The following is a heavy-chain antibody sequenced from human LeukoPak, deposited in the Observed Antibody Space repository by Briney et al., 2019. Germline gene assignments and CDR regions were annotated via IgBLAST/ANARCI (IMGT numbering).Heavy chain of an antibody. Sequence: GGSLRLSCAASGFTVSSNYMSWVRQAPGKGLEWVSVIYSGGSTYYADSVKGRFTISRDDPKNTLYLQMNSLRAEDTAVYYCARDAHYDILTGYYYYGMDVWGQGTTVTVSS. CDR1: GFTVSSNY. J-gene: IGHJ6*02. V-gene: IGHV3-66*01. CDR2: IYSGGST. D-gene: IGHD3-9*01. CDR3: ARDAHYDILTGYYYYGMDV.